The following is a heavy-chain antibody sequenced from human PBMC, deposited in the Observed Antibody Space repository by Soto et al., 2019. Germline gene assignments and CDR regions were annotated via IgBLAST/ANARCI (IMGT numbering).Heavy chain of an antibody. CDR1: GFTFSSYS. CDR3: ARDTTDAFDI. CDR2: ISSSSSYI. D-gene: IGHD2-2*01. V-gene: IGHV3-21*01. J-gene: IGHJ3*02. Sequence: GGSLRLSCAASGFTFSSYSMNWVRQAPGKGLEWVSSISSSSSYIYYADSVKGRFTISRDNAKNSLYLQMNSLRAEDSAGYYCARDTTDAFDIWGQGTMVTVSS.